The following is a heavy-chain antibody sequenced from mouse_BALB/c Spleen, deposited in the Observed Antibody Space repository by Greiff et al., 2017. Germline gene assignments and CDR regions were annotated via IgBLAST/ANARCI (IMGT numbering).Heavy chain of an antibody. V-gene: IGHV1-66*01. Sequence: QVTLKVSGPELVKPGASVKISCKASGYSFTSYYIHWVKQRPGQGLEWIGWVFPGSGNTKYNEKFKGKATLTADTSSSTAYMQLSSLTSEDSAVYFCARGLTGPDYWGQGTTLTVSS. J-gene: IGHJ2*01. CDR1: GYSFTSYY. CDR3: ARGLTGPDY. CDR2: VFPGSGNT. D-gene: IGHD4-1*01.